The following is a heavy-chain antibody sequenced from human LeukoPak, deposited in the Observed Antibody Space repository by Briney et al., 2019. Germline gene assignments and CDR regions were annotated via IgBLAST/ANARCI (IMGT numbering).Heavy chain of an antibody. V-gene: IGHV4-59*05. Sequence: SETLSLTCTVSGGSISTYYWTWIRQPPGKGLEWIGSIYYSGSTYYNPSLKSRVTISVDTSKNQFSLKLSSVTAADTAVYYCARQSRAVAGTFDYWGQGTLVTVSS. J-gene: IGHJ4*02. CDR3: ARQSRAVAGTFDY. CDR1: GGSISTYY. D-gene: IGHD6-19*01. CDR2: IYYSGST.